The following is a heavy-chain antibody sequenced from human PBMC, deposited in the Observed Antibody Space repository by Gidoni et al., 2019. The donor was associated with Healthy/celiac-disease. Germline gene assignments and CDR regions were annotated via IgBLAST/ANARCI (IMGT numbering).Heavy chain of an antibody. CDR2: ISAYNGNT. CDR1: GYTFTSHG. CDR3: ARGAVPYCSSTSCSTFDY. D-gene: IGHD2-2*01. J-gene: IGHJ4*02. Sequence: QVQLVQSGPEVQKPGASVKVSCKAYGYTFTSHGISWVRQAPGQGLEWMGWISAYNGNTNYAQKLQGRVTMTTDTSTSTAYMELRSLRSDDTAVYYCARGAVPYCSSTSCSTFDYWGQGTLVTVSS. V-gene: IGHV1-18*01.